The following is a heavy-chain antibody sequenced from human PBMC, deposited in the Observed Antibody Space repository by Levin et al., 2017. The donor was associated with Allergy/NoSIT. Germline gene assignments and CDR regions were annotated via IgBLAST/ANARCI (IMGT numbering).Heavy chain of an antibody. Sequence: GESLKISCVASGFTFSDYAMHWARQAPGRGLEWVAVISYNGNIKYNADSVQGRFTSSRSNSNKTMYLQMNSLSVEDTGVYYCARDYLTYTGTSDGTAVWGHGPTVPVSS. D-gene: IGHD3-10*01. CDR1: GFTFSDYA. V-gene: IGHV3-30*04. J-gene: IGHJ6*02. CDR2: ISYNGNIK. CDR3: ARDYLTYTGTSDGTAV.